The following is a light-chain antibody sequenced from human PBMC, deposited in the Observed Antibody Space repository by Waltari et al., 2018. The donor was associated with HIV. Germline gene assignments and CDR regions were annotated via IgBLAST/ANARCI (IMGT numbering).Light chain of an antibody. CDR2: AAT. V-gene: IGKV3-20*01. CDR1: QSVSSNY. Sequence: ENVLTPPPGTLSLSPGERATTSRRASQSVSSNYLGWYQQRPGQAPMLLIYAATPMAGGVPDRFSGSGSATDFTLTISRLEPEDSAMYYCQQYDDSHRTFGQGTKVDIK. J-gene: IGKJ1*01. CDR3: QQYDDSHRT.